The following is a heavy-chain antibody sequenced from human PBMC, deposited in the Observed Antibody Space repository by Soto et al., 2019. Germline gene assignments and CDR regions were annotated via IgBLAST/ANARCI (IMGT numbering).Heavy chain of an antibody. V-gene: IGHV1-3*04. J-gene: IGHJ5*02. CDR1: GYTFTSYA. CDR2: LNIGNGYT. CDR3: ALEPMWGGRCYVHWFDT. Sequence: QVQLVQSGAEVKKPGASVKVSCKTSGYTFTSYAIHWVRQAPGQGLVWLGWLNIGNGYTQYSPKLHDRVTLTRDTSASKAYMELSMPPSEETPAYYCALEPMWGGRCYVHWFDTWGQGIPVTV. D-gene: IGHD2-15*01.